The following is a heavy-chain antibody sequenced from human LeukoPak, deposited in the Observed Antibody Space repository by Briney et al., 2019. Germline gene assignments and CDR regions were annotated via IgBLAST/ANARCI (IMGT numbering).Heavy chain of an antibody. V-gene: IGHV5-51*01. CDR2: IYPGDSDT. CDR3: ARHRVDYGDNSVDYYYYYMDV. Sequence: GESLKISCKGSGYSFTSYWIGWVRQMPGKGLEWMGIIYPGDSDTRYSPSFQGQVTISADKSISTAYLQWSSLKASDTAMYYCARHRVDYGDNSVDYYYYYMDVWGKGTTVTISS. D-gene: IGHD4-23*01. J-gene: IGHJ6*03. CDR1: GYSFTSYW.